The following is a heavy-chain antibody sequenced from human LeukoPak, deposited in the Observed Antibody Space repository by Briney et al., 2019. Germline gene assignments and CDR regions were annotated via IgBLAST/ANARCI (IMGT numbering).Heavy chain of an antibody. D-gene: IGHD3-22*01. V-gene: IGHV4-59*01. CDR1: GVPISTYY. J-gene: IGHJ4*01. CDR3: ATTWYYDTRGYLFDD. CDR2: VYYNGDI. Sequence: SETLSLTCSVSGVPISTYYWSWIRQSPGKRLEWIAYVYYNGDITYNPSLKSRVTISLDTSKNQFSLNMASVTAADTAVYFCATTWYYDTRGYLFDDWGHGTLVTVSS.